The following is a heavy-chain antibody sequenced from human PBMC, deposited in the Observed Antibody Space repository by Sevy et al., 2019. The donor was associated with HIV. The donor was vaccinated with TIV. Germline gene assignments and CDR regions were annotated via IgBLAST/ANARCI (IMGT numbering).Heavy chain of an antibody. CDR1: GGSMSSYS. D-gene: IGHD6-25*01. CDR2: IYGSGIT. CDR3: ARGPADKGGPIRVDWYFDL. Sequence: SETLSLTCSVPGGSMSSYSWSWIRQPPGKGLEWTAYIYGSGITKYNPSLKSRVTASLDTSKNHFSLRLNSVTAADTAVYYCARGPADKGGPIRVDWYFDLWGRGTLVTVSS. V-gene: IGHV4-59*01. J-gene: IGHJ2*01.